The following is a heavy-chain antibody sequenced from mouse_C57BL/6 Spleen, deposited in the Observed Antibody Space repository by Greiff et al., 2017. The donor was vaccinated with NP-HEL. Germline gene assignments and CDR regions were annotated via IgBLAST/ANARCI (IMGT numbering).Heavy chain of an antibody. CDR3: ARPEDRYDGYYFDY. V-gene: IGHV1-62-2*01. Sequence: QVQLQQSGAELVKPGASVKLSCKASGYTFTEYTIHWVKQRSGQGLEWLGWFYPGSGSIKYNETFKDKATLTADKSSSTVYMELSRLTSDDSAVYFCARPEDRYDGYYFDYWGQGTPLTVSS. CDR1: GYTFTEYT. CDR2: FYPGSGSI. J-gene: IGHJ2*01. D-gene: IGHD2-3*01.